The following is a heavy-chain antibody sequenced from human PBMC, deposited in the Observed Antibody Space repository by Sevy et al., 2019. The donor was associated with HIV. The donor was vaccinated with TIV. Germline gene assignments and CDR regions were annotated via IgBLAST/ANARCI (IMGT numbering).Heavy chain of an antibody. CDR3: ARVPTYYYGSATYFES. CDR2: IGAYNGNA. V-gene: IGHV1-18*01. D-gene: IGHD3-10*01. Sequence: ASVKVSCKASGYTFASEGISWVRQAPGQGLEWMGWIGAYNGNANSAQKLQGRVTMTTDTSTSTAYMELSSLRSDDTAISYCARVPTYYYGSATYFESWGQGTLVTVSS. J-gene: IGHJ4*02. CDR1: GYTFASEG.